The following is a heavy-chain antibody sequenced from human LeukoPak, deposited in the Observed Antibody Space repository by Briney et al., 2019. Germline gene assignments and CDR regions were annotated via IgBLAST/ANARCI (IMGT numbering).Heavy chain of an antibody. J-gene: IGHJ6*02. Sequence: GSLGLSCAASGFTFSDYYMSWIRQAPGKGLEWVSYISSSGSTIYYADSVKGRFTISRDNAKNSPYLQMNSLRAEDTAVYYCARDGTVVTANYYYYGMDVWGQGTTVTVSS. CDR1: GFTFSDYY. CDR2: ISSSGSTI. V-gene: IGHV3-11*01. D-gene: IGHD2-21*02. CDR3: ARDGTVVTANYYYYGMDV.